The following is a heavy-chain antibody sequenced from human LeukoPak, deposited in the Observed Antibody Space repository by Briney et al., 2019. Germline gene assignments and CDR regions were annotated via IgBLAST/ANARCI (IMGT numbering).Heavy chain of an antibody. Sequence: GASLRLSCAASGFTFNSYAMNWVRQAPGKGLEWVSLISGSGGSTYYTDSVKGRFTISRDNSKNTVYLQMNSLRAEDTAVYYCAKGDRSGYDYFDYWGQGTLVTVSS. V-gene: IGHV3-23*01. CDR3: AKGDRSGYDYFDY. D-gene: IGHD3-22*01. CDR2: ISGSGGST. CDR1: GFTFNSYA. J-gene: IGHJ4*02.